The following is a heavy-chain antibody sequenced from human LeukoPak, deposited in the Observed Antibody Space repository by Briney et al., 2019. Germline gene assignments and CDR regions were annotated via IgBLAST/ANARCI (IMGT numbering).Heavy chain of an antibody. V-gene: IGHV3-49*04. Sequence: GGSLRLSCTASGFTFGDYAMSWVRQAPGKGLEWVGFIRSKAYGGTTEYAASVKGRFTISRDDSKSIAYLQMNGLKTEDTAVYYCTRDTWELLLNYYYMDVWGKGTTVTVSS. J-gene: IGHJ6*03. CDR2: IRSKAYGGTT. CDR1: GFTFGDYA. D-gene: IGHD1-26*01. CDR3: TRDTWELLLNYYYMDV.